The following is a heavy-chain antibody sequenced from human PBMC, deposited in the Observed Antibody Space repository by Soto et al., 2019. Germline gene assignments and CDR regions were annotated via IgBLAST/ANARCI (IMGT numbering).Heavy chain of an antibody. V-gene: IGHV3-72*01. Sequence: PPGGSLRLSCAASGFTFSDHYMDWVRQAPGKGLEWVGRTRNKANSHTTEYAASVKGRFTISRDDSKNSLYLQMNSLKVEDTAVYYCARATTVTDYWGQGALVTVSS. D-gene: IGHD4-17*01. J-gene: IGHJ4*02. CDR3: ARATTVTDY. CDR1: GFTFSDHY. CDR2: TRNKANSHTT.